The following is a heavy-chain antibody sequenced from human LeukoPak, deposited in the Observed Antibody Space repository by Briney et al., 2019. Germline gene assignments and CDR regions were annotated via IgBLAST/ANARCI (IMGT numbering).Heavy chain of an antibody. Sequence: GASVKVSCKASGYTFTGYYMHWVRQAPGQGLEWMGWINLNSGGTNYAQKFQGRVTMTRDTSISTAYMELSRLRSDDTAVYYCARDWGIAVAGTWAFDYWGQGTLVTVSS. D-gene: IGHD6-19*01. CDR3: ARDWGIAVAGTWAFDY. CDR1: GYTFTGYY. J-gene: IGHJ4*02. CDR2: INLNSGGT. V-gene: IGHV1-2*02.